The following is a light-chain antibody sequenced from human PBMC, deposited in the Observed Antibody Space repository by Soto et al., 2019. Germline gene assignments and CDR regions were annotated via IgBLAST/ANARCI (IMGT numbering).Light chain of an antibody. V-gene: IGKV3-20*01. J-gene: IGKJ4*01. CDR2: GAS. CDR3: QQYGSSPPLT. Sequence: EIVLTQSPGTLSLSPGERATLSCRASQSVSSSYLDWFQQKPGQAPRLLICGASSRATGIPDRFSGSGSGTDFTLTISRLEPEDFAVYYCQQYGSSPPLTFGGGTRWRSN. CDR1: QSVSSSY.